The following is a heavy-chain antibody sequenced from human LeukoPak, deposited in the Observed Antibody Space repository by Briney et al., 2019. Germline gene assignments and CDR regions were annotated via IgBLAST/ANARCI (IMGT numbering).Heavy chain of an antibody. J-gene: IGHJ5*02. CDR3: ARDIYSSSWSWFDP. Sequence: GASVKVSCKASGYTFTGYYMHWVRQAPGQGLEWMGWINPNSGGTNYAQKFQGRVTMTRDTSISTAYMELGRLRSDDTAVYYCARDIYSSSWSWFDPWGQGTLVTVSS. D-gene: IGHD6-13*01. CDR2: INPNSGGT. CDR1: GYTFTGYY. V-gene: IGHV1-2*02.